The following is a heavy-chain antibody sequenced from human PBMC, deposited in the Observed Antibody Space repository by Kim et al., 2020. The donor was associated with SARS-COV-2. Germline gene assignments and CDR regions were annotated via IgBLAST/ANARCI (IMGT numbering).Heavy chain of an antibody. CDR3: ARHLRNWYFDL. V-gene: IGHV4-39*01. Sequence: NYYNPSLKGRVTLSVDTSKKQFSLRLSSVTAADAAVYYCARHLRNWYFDLWGRGTLVTVSS. CDR2: N. J-gene: IGHJ2*01.